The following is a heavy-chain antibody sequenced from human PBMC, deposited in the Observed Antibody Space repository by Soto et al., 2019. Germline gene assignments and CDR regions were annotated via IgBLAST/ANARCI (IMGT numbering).Heavy chain of an antibody. CDR1: GFTFSSYA. V-gene: IGHV3-23*01. J-gene: IGHJ4*02. D-gene: IGHD4-4*01. Sequence: GGSLRLSCAASGFTFSSYAMSWVRQAPGKGLEWVSAISGSGGSTYYADSVKGRFTISRDNSKNTLYLQMNSLRAEDTAVYYCAKDLHLTTVTQNFDYWGQGTLVTVSS. CDR3: AKDLHLTTVTQNFDY. CDR2: ISGSGGST.